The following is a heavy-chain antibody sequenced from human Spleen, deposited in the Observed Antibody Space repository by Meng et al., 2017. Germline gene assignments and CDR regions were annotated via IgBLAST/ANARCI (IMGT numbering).Heavy chain of an antibody. Sequence: ASVKVSCKASGYTFIDYFFIHWVRQATGQGLEWMGWIIPNSGITNFAQKFQGRVTMTRDTSINTACMELSGLRTDDTAVYYCARELRLGGVGYYLDYWGQGTLVTVSS. V-gene: IGHV1-2*02. D-gene: IGHD3-3*01. CDR3: ARELRLGGVGYYLDY. CDR1: GYTFIDYF. CDR2: IIPNSGIT. J-gene: IGHJ4*02.